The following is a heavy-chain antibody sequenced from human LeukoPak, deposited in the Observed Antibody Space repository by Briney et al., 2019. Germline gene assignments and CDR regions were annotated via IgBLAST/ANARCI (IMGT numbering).Heavy chain of an antibody. CDR3: AKDIGPGNSVY. J-gene: IGHJ4*02. D-gene: IGHD4-23*01. Sequence: PGRSLRLSCAASGFTFDDYAMHWVRQAPGKGLEWVSGISWNSGSIGYADSVKGRFTISKDNAKNSLYLQMNSLRAEDTALYYCAKDIGPGNSVYWGQGTLDTVSS. V-gene: IGHV3-9*01. CDR2: ISWNSGSI. CDR1: GFTFDDYA.